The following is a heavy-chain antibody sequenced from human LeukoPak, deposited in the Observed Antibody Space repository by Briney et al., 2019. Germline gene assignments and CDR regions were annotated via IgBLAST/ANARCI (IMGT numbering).Heavy chain of an antibody. Sequence: PVGSLRLSCAASGFTFSSYEMNWVRQAPGKGLEWVSYISSSGSTIYYADSVKGRFTISRDNAKNSLYLQMNSLRAEDTAVYYCARDVVDGSGSYDGFDPWGQGTLVTVSS. CDR2: ISSSGSTI. CDR3: ARDVVDGSGSYDGFDP. CDR1: GFTFSSYE. D-gene: IGHD3-10*01. J-gene: IGHJ5*02. V-gene: IGHV3-48*03.